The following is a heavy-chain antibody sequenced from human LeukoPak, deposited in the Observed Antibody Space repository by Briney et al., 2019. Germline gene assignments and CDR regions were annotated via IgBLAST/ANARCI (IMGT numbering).Heavy chain of an antibody. Sequence: PGGSLRLSCAAPGFTFSSYEMNWVRQAPGKGLEWVSYISSSGSTIYYADSVKGRFTISRDNAKNSLYLQMNSLRAEDTAVYYCAREWLLCMDVWGQGTTVTVSS. D-gene: IGHD6-19*01. CDR1: GFTFSSYE. J-gene: IGHJ6*02. CDR3: AREWLLCMDV. V-gene: IGHV3-48*03. CDR2: ISSSGSTI.